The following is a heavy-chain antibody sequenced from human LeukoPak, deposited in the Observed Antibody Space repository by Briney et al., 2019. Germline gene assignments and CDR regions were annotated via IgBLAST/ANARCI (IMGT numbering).Heavy chain of an antibody. J-gene: IGHJ4*02. V-gene: IGHV4-34*01. CDR3: ARGTAAAGTSDWIDY. CDR2: INHSGST. CDR1: GGSFSGYY. D-gene: IGHD6-13*01. Sequence: PSETLSLTCAVYGGSFSGYYWSWLRQPPGKGLEWIGEINHSGSTNYNPSLKSRVTISVDTSKNQFSLTLRSVTAADTAVYYCARGTAAAGTSDWIDYWGQGTLVTVSS.